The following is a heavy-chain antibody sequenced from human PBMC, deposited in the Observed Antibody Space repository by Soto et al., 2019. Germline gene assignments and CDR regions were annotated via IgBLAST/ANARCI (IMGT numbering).Heavy chain of an antibody. CDR1: GYTFTVYY. V-gene: IGHV1-2*02. D-gene: IGHD6-13*01. CDR2: ISPNSGGT. Sequence: ASVKVSCKTSGYTFTVYYMHWVRQAPGQGLEWMGWISPNSGGTFAAQKFQGRVTMTRDTSVNMAYMELTSLKSDDTAVYYCARQRKGAAAGPVDAFDFWGQGTMVTVSS. J-gene: IGHJ3*01. CDR3: ARQRKGAAAGPVDAFDF.